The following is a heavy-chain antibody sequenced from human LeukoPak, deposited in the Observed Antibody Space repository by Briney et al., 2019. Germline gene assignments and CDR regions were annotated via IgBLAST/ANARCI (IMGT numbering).Heavy chain of an antibody. D-gene: IGHD2-2*01. CDR1: GGSISSSSYY. V-gene: IGHV4-39*07. Sequence: SETLSLTCTVPGGSISSSSYYWGWIRQPPGKGLEWLGSIYYSGSTYYNPSLKSRVTISVDTSKNQFSLKLSSVTAADTAVYYCARVRIVVVPAALCYYFDYWGQGTLVTVSS. J-gene: IGHJ4*02. CDR3: ARVRIVVVPAALCYYFDY. CDR2: IYYSGST.